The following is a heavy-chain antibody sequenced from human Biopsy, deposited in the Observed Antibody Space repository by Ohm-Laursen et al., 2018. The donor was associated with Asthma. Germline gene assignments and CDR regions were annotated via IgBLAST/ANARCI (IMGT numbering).Heavy chain of an antibody. CDR1: GYSLTDFS. CDR3: ASDFPKDYVRYNFQF. V-gene: IGHV1-24*01. J-gene: IGHJ4*01. Sequence: SVKVSCKVSGYSLTDFSMHWVRQAPGQGLEWMGGLDHEDGGTVNARRFQGRVTITEDTSTDTAYMELSSLSSDDTAVYYCASDFPKDYVRYNFQFWGQGTLVTVSS. D-gene: IGHD4-17*01. CDR2: LDHEDGGT.